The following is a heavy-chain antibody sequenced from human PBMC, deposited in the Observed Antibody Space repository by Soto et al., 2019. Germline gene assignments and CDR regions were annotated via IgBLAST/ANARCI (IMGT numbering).Heavy chain of an antibody. CDR2: ISSSSSYI. V-gene: IGHV3-21*01. Sequence: EVQLVESGGGLVKPGGSLRLSCAASGFTFSSYSMNWVRQAPGKGLEWVSSISSSSSYIYYADSVKGRFTISRDNAKNSLYLQMNSLRAEDTAVYYCGRGGVSGYYRDDYWGQGTLVTVSS. D-gene: IGHD3-22*01. CDR3: GRGGVSGYYRDDY. CDR1: GFTFSSYS. J-gene: IGHJ4*02.